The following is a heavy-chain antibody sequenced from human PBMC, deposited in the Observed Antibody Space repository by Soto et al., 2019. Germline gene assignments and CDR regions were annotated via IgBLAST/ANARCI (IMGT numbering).Heavy chain of an antibody. CDR3: VRENYYYGMDV. V-gene: IGHV3-66*01. CDR2: INNAGTT. Sequence: EVQLVESGGTLVQPGGSLKLSCAASGFDASVNFMTWVRQAPGKGLEWVSAINNAGTTFYADSVKGRFTISRDDSKNTLFLQMNSLRVEDTAMYYCVRENYYYGMDVWGQWTAVTVSS. CDR1: GFDASVNF. J-gene: IGHJ6*02.